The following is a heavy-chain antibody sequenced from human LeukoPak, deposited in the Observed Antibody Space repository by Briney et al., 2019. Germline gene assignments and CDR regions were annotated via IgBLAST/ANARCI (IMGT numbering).Heavy chain of an antibody. V-gene: IGHV1-2*02. CDR1: GYTFTGYY. CDR2: INPNSGGT. D-gene: IGHD3-22*01. Sequence: ASVKVSCKASGYTFTGYYMHWVRQAPGQGLERMGWINPNSGGTNYAQKFQGRVTMTRDTSISTAYMELSRLRSDDTAVYYCARAPYYYDSSGYPMPHWAFDIWGQGTMVTVSS. J-gene: IGHJ3*02. CDR3: ARAPYYYDSSGYPMPHWAFDI.